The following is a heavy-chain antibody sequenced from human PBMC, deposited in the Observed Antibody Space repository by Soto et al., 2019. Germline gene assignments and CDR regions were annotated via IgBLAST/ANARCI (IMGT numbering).Heavy chain of an antibody. Sequence: EVQLVESGGGLVRPGGSLRLSCAASGFTFSYYWMHWVRQAPGKGLVWVSRIHSDGSSTTYADFVKGRFIIARDNARNTVDLRMTSVRVEDTAVYCCARGDRGAFDLWGQGTVVTVSS. CDR1: GFTFSYYW. V-gene: IGHV3-74*01. CDR2: IHSDGSST. CDR3: ARGDRGAFDL. D-gene: IGHD1-26*01. J-gene: IGHJ3*01.